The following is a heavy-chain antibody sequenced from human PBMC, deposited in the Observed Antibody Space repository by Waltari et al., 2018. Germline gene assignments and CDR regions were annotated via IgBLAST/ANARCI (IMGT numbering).Heavy chain of an antibody. CDR2: VRNDGDIT. CDR1: GLNLGGFG. D-gene: IGHD1-26*01. V-gene: IGHV3-23*01. CDR3: AKGRGPLSIQGWE. Sequence: EVQLLESGGGVGQPGGSLRLVGAGCGLNLGGFGMSWVRQAPGKGLEWVSAVRNDGDITFYADSVKGRFTISRDNSKNTLYLQMNSLRAEDTATYYCAKGRGPLSIQGWEWGQGTLVTVSS. J-gene: IGHJ4*02.